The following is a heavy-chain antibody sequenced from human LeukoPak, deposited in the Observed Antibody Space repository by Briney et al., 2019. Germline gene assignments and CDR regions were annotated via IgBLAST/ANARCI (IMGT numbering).Heavy chain of an antibody. CDR2: IYPGDSDT. D-gene: IGHD5-12*01. J-gene: IGHJ5*02. Sequence: GESLKICCTGSGYSFTSYWNGWVRQLGGKGVGWIWIIYPGDSDTRYRAYFQCQVTISAHKSISTAYLQWSSLKASDTAMYYCAILYSGYVKSWFDPWGQGTLVTVSS. CDR1: GYSFTSYW. V-gene: IGHV5-51*01. CDR3: AILYSGYVKSWFDP.